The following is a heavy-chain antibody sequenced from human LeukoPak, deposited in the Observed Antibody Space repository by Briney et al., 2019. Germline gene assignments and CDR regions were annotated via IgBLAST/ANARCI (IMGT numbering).Heavy chain of an antibody. Sequence: GGSLRLSCAASGFTFSSYAMSWVRQAPGKGLEWVSAISGSGGSTYYADSVKGRFTISRDNSKNTLYLQMNSLRAEDTAVYYCVKAAVPYCSGGSCYSGNYWGQGTLVTVSS. CDR2: ISGSGGST. D-gene: IGHD2-15*01. V-gene: IGHV3-23*01. CDR1: GFTFSSYA. CDR3: VKAAVPYCSGGSCYSGNY. J-gene: IGHJ4*02.